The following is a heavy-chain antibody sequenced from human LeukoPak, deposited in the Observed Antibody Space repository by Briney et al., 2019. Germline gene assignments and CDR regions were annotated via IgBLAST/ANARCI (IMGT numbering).Heavy chain of an antibody. CDR2: IYYSGST. Sequence: SETLSLTCTVSGGSISSYYWSWIRQPPGKGLEWIGYIYYSGSTNYNPSLKCRVTISVDTSKNQFSLKLSSVTAADTAVYYCARHWGPVRGYWFDPWGQGTLVTVSS. J-gene: IGHJ5*02. D-gene: IGHD3-16*01. CDR1: GGSISSYY. V-gene: IGHV4-59*08. CDR3: ARHWGPVRGYWFDP.